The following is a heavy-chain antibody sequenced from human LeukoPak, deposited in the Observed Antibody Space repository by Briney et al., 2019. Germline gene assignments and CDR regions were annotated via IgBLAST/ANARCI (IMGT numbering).Heavy chain of an antibody. Sequence: PSETLSLTCAVYGGSFSGYYWSWIRQPPGKGLEWIGEINHSGSTNYNPSLKSRVTISVDTPKNQFSLKLSSVTAADTAVYYCARDLGGTMVRGVISDWGQGTLVTVSS. V-gene: IGHV4-34*09. CDR3: ARDLGGTMVRGVISD. CDR1: GGSFSGYY. J-gene: IGHJ4*02. CDR2: INHSGST. D-gene: IGHD3-10*01.